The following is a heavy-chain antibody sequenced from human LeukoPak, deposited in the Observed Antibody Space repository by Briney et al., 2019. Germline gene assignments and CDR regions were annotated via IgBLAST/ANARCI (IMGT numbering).Heavy chain of an antibody. CDR2: ISGSGGST. Sequence: GGSLRLSCAASGFTFSSYALSWVRQAPGKGLEWVSAISGSGGSTYYADSVKGRFTISRDNSKNTLYLQMNSLRAEDTAVYYCAKGIKQWLVLVGMDVWGQGTTVTVSS. CDR3: AKGIKQWLVLVGMDV. CDR1: GFTFSSYA. D-gene: IGHD6-19*01. V-gene: IGHV3-23*01. J-gene: IGHJ6*02.